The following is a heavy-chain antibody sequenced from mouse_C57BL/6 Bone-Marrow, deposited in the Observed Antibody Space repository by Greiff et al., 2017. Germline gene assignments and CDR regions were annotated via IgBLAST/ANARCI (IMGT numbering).Heavy chain of an antibody. CDR3: AFYGPYDMDY. J-gene: IGHJ4*01. V-gene: IGHV1-81*01. CDR2: IFLGIGIT. CDR1: GYTFTSYG. Sequence: FQLQQFGAELARPGASVKLSCKVFGYTFTSYGISGVKQRTGQGFEWFGEIFLGIGITYSIEKFQGKATLTTDKSASTAYMALRSLTSEDAAVYFCAFYGPYDMDYWGQGTSLTVSS. D-gene: IGHD1-1*01.